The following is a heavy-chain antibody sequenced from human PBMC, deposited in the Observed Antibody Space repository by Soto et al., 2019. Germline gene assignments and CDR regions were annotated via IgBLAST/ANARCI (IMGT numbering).Heavy chain of an antibody. CDR3: ARIGNPDASLYFDY. D-gene: IGHD2-2*01. Sequence: QVQLQESGPGLVKPSQTLSLTCTVSGGSISIGVYYWNWIRQHPGKGLEWIGYTYHTGSTYYNPSLGSRVTISVDPSKNQFSLKLSSVTAADTAVYYCARIGNPDASLYFDYWGQGTLVTVSS. CDR2: TYHTGST. V-gene: IGHV4-31*03. CDR1: GGSISIGVYY. J-gene: IGHJ4*02.